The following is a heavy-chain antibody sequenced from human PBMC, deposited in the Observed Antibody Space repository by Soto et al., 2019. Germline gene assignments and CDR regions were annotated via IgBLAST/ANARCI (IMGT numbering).Heavy chain of an antibody. Sequence: GGSLRLSCAASGFTFSSYWMSWVRQAPGKGLEWVANIKQDGSEKYYVDSVKGRFTISRDNAKNSLYLQMNSLRAEDTAVYYCARDKQWLEINWFDPWGQGTLVTVSS. CDR1: GFTFSSYW. J-gene: IGHJ5*02. CDR2: IKQDGSEK. V-gene: IGHV3-7*01. CDR3: ARDKQWLEINWFDP. D-gene: IGHD6-19*01.